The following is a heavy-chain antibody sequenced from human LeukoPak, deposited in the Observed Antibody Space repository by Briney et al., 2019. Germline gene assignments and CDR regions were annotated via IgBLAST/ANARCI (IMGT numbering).Heavy chain of an antibody. CDR1: GGSFSNYA. Sequence: SVKVSCKASGGSFSNYAITWVRQAPGQGLEWMGRIIPIFGATTYAQKFQGRVTITADMGSSTVYLELTGLTSEDTALYFCAKQGAVRQDYYMDVWGNGTTVIVSS. V-gene: IGHV1-69*06. CDR2: IIPIFGAT. J-gene: IGHJ6*03. D-gene: IGHD3-16*01. CDR3: AKQGAVRQDYYMDV.